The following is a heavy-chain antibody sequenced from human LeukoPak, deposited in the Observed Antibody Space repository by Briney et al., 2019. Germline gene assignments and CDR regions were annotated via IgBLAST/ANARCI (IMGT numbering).Heavy chain of an antibody. CDR1: GFTFSSYW. V-gene: IGHV3-49*04. CDR3: TRVAYDYVFFDY. CDR2: IRSKAYGGTT. J-gene: IGHJ4*02. Sequence: PGGSLRLSCAASGFTFSSYWMSWVRQAPGKGLEWVGFIRSKAYGGTTEYAASVKGRFTISRDDSKSIAYLQMNSLKTEDTAVYYCTRVAYDYVFFDYWGQGTLVTVSS. D-gene: IGHD3-16*01.